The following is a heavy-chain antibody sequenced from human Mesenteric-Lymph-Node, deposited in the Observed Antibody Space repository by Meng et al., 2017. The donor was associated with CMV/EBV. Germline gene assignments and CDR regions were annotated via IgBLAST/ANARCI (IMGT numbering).Heavy chain of an antibody. CDR1: GASVSSYY. CDR3: ARVGTIVVVPAAIHDAFDI. V-gene: IGHV4-59*02. Sequence: SETLSLTCTVSGASVSSYYWTWIRQPPGKGLEWIGDISDTGSTNYNPSLKSRVTISVDPSKNQFSLKLTSVTAADTAVYYCARVGTIVVVPAAIHDAFDIWGQGTMVTVSS. CDR2: ISDTGST. D-gene: IGHD2-2*02. J-gene: IGHJ3*02.